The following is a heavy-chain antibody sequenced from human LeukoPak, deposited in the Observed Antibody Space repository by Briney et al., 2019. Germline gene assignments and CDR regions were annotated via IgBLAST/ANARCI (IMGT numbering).Heavy chain of an antibody. V-gene: IGHV4-4*07. CDR3: ARDRYLRDYYYYYMDV. D-gene: IGHD1-14*01. CDR1: GDSISSYC. CDR2: IYTSGST. J-gene: IGHJ6*03. Sequence: SETLSLTCTVSGDSISSYCWSWIRQPAGKGLEWIGRIYTSGSTNYNPSLKSRVTMSVDTSKNQFSLKLSSVTAADTAVYFCARDRYLRDYYYYYMDVWGKGTTVTVSS.